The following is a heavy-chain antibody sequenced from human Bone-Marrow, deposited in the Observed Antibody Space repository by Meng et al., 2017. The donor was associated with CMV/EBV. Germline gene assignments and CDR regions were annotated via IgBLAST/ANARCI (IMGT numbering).Heavy chain of an antibody. Sequence: VSGGSISSGGYYWSWIRQHPGKGLEWIGYIYYSGSTYYNPSLKSRVTISVDTSKNQLSLKLSSVTAADTAVYYCARLVSTFGYDFDYWGQGTLVTVSS. V-gene: IGHV4-31*02. CDR2: IYYSGST. J-gene: IGHJ4*02. D-gene: IGHD3-10*01. CDR1: GGSISSGGYY. CDR3: ARLVSTFGYDFDY.